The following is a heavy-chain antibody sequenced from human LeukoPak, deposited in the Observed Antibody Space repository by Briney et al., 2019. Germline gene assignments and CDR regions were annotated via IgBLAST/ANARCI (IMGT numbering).Heavy chain of an antibody. D-gene: IGHD4-23*01. CDR1: GFTFSSYD. V-gene: IGHV3-13*01. CDR2: ISIAGDT. Sequence: GGSLRLSCAASGFTFSSYDMHWVRQVTGKGLEWVSAISIAGDTYYSGSVKGRFSISRENAKNSSYLQMNSLRAGDTAVYYCARGGGGTPDYWGQGILVTVSS. CDR3: ARGGGGTPDY. J-gene: IGHJ4*02.